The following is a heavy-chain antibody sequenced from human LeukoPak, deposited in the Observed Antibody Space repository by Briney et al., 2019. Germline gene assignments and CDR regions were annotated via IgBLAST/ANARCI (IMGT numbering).Heavy chain of an antibody. V-gene: IGHV3-30*18. CDR3: AKDRGSGWYEEPFHGGFDY. J-gene: IGHJ4*02. CDR1: GFTFSSYG. Sequence: PGGSLRLSCAASGFTFSSYGMHWVRQAPGKGLEWVAVISYDGSNKYYADSVKGRFTISRDNSKNTLYLQMNSPRAEDTAVYYCAKDRGSGWYEEPFHGGFDYWGQGTLVTVSS. D-gene: IGHD6-19*01. CDR2: ISYDGSNK.